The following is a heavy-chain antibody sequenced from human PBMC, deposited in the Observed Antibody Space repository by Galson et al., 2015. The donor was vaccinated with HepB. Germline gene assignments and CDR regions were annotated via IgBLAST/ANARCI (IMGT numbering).Heavy chain of an antibody. D-gene: IGHD6-19*01. CDR1: GGTFSSYA. V-gene: IGHV1-69*13. J-gene: IGHJ4*02. CDR3: ARDRGAGESIAVAGTQFDY. Sequence: SVKVSCKASGGTFSSYAISWVRQAPGQGLEWMGGIIPIFGTANYAQKFQGRVTITADESTSTAYMELSSLRSEDTAVYYCARDRGAGESIAVAGTQFDYWGQGTLVTVSS. CDR2: IIPIFGTA.